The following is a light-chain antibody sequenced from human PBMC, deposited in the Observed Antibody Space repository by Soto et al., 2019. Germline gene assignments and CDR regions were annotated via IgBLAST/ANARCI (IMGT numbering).Light chain of an antibody. V-gene: IGKV3-15*01. CDR3: QQYNKWPLFT. J-gene: IGKJ3*01. CDR1: QSVSSN. Sequence: EVVMTQSPATLSVSPGERATLSCRASQSVSSNLAWYQLRPDQAPRLLIYGASTRATGIPARFSGSGSGTEFTLTISSLQSEDFALYYCQQYNKWPLFTFGPGTRVDIK. CDR2: GAS.